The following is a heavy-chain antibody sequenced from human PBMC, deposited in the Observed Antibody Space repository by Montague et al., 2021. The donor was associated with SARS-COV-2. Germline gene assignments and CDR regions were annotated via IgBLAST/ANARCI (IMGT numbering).Heavy chain of an antibody. CDR2: INQSGRT. CDR1: GGSFSGYY. Sequence: SETLSLTCAVYGGSFSGYYWSWIRQPPEKGLEWIGEINQSGRTTNNPSLKSRVTISVDTYKNQFSLKLSSVTAADTAVYYCARGESAVCGVTVSAELDYWGQGILVTVSS. CDR3: ARGESAVCGVTVSAELDY. J-gene: IGHJ4*02. D-gene: IGHD3-3*01. V-gene: IGHV4-34*01.